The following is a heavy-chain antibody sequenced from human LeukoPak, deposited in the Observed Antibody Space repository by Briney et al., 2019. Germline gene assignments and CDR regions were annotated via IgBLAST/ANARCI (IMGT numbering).Heavy chain of an antibody. D-gene: IGHD4-23*01. V-gene: IGHV3-64*01. CDR1: GFTFSTYA. CDR3: ARDKLTGYYFDY. Sequence: PGGSLRLSCAASGFTFSTYAIHWVRQAPGKGLEYVSAISNNGDDTYYANSVKGGFTISRDNSKNTLYLQMGSLRAEDMAVYYCARDKLTGYYFDYWAREPWSPSPQ. J-gene: IGHJ4*02. CDR2: ISNNGDDT.